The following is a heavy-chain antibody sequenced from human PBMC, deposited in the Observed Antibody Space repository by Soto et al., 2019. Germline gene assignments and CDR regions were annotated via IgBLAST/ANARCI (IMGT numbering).Heavy chain of an antibody. CDR2: VFHSGDT. J-gene: IGHJ4*02. V-gene: IGHV4-4*02. CDR3: ARLIYDSRLNYFYFDF. D-gene: IGHD3-22*01. CDR1: GGSISCRNW. Sequence: PSETLSRTCVVSGGSISCRNWWSWFRQAPGKGLEWIGEVFHSGDTTYTPSLRSRVTISVDKSKNQFSLKLNSVTAADTAVYYCARLIYDSRLNYFYFDFCGQGALVTFSS.